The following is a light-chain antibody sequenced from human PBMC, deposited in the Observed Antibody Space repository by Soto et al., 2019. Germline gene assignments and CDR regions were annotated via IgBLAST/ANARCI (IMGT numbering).Light chain of an antibody. V-gene: IGKV3-15*01. Sequence: EIVMPKSPATLSVSPGERATLSCRASQSVSSNLAWYQQKPGQAPRLLIYGASTRATGIPARFSGSGSGTDFTLTISRLEPEDFAVYYCQQYGSSGTFGQGTKVDIK. CDR3: QQYGSSGT. CDR2: GAS. J-gene: IGKJ1*01. CDR1: QSVSSN.